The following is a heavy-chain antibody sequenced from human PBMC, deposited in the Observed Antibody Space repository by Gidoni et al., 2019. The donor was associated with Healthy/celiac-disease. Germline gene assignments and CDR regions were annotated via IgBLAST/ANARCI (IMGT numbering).Heavy chain of an antibody. CDR3: ARDPLSIVVVVAATHNWFDP. D-gene: IGHD2-15*01. CDR2: LSYDGSNN. Sequence: QVQLVESGGGVGQPGRSRRRYWAACGFTVSSYAMHWVRQAPGKGLEWVAVLSYDGSNNYSADSVKGRFTISRDNSKNTLYLQMNSLRAEDTAVYYCARDPLSIVVVVAATHNWFDPWGQGTLVTVSS. CDR1: GFTVSSYA. V-gene: IGHV3-30-3*01. J-gene: IGHJ5*02.